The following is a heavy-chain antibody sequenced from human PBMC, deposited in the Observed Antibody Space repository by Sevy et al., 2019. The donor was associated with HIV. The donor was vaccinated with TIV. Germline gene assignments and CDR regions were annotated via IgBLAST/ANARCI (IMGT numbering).Heavy chain of an antibody. CDR3: ARDSTTRPRVLDY. D-gene: IGHD1-1*01. CDR1: GGSISSYF. V-gene: IGHV4-59*01. Sequence: SETLSLTCSVSGGSISSYFWTWVRQSPGKGLEWIGNIYFTGNTDYSPSLNSRVTLSLETSKSQFSLTLKSVTAADTAIYFCARDSTTRPRVLDYWGQGTLVTVSS. J-gene: IGHJ4*02. CDR2: IYFTGNT.